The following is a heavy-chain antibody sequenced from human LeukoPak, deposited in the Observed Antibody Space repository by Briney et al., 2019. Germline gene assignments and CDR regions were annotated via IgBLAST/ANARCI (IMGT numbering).Heavy chain of an antibody. J-gene: IGHJ4*02. Sequence: KPGGSLRLSCAASGFTFSSYSMNWVRQAPGKGLEWVSSISSSSSYIYYADSVKGRFTISRDNAKNSLYLQMNSLRAEDTAVYYCARDSSGYDSAGFDYWGQGTLVTVSS. CDR2: ISSSSSYI. CDR1: GFTFSSYS. V-gene: IGHV3-21*01. D-gene: IGHD3-22*01. CDR3: ARDSSGYDSAGFDY.